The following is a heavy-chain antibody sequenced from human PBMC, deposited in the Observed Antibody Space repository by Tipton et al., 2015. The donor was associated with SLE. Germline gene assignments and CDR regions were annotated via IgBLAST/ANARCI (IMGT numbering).Heavy chain of an antibody. CDR1: GGSFSGYY. J-gene: IGHJ4*02. CDR2: INHSGST. Sequence: LRLSCAVYGGSFSGYYWSWIRQPTGKGLEWIGEINHSGSTNYNPSLKSRVTISVDTSKNQFSLKLSSVTAADTAVYYCARRSSSGVRFGFDYWGQGTLVTVSS. CDR3: ARRSSSGVRFGFDY. V-gene: IGHV4-34*01. D-gene: IGHD6-19*01.